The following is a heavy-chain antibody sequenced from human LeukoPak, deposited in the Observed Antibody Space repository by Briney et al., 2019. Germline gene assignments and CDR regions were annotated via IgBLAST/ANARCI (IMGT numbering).Heavy chain of an antibody. V-gene: IGHV3-11*01. J-gene: IGHJ6*02. CDR3: AREGQLLLDGYYAMDV. CDR1: GFSFTEYY. Sequence: KTGGSLRLSCAGSGFSFTEYYMTWIRQTPGKGLEWLSRISSSGTIIYYADSVKGRFTISRDNAKNSLFLQMNSLRAEDTAVYFCAREGQLLLDGYYAMDVWGQGTTVTVTS. CDR2: ISSSGTII. D-gene: IGHD2-2*01.